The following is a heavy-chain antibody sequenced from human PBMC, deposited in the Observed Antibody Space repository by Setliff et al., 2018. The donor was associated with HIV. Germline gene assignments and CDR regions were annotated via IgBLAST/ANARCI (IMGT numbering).Heavy chain of an antibody. J-gene: IGHJ4*02. CDR1: GYTFTDAF. Sequence: VKVSCKTSGYTFTDAFINWVRQAPGKGLEHMGRISPGNGKALYFEKFQGRVTMTADVSKETAYLDVRGLRSDDTAMYFCAAGPFSRGPYHWVPNWGQGTLVTVSS. CDR2: ISPGNGKA. CDR3: AAGPFSRGPYHWVPN. D-gene: IGHD3-10*01. V-gene: IGHV1-69-2*01.